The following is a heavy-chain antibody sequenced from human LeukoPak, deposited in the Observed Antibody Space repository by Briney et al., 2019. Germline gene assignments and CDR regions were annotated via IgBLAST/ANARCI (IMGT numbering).Heavy chain of an antibody. CDR3: ARDWGPDCSSTSCFSEYYYYYYMDV. CDR1: GGSISSYY. J-gene: IGHJ6*03. D-gene: IGHD2-2*01. CDR2: IYTSGST. V-gene: IGHV4-4*07. Sequence: SETLSLTCTVSGGSISSYYWSWIRQPAGKGLEWIGRIYTSGSTNYNPSLKSRVTMSVDTSKNQFSLKLSAVTAADTAVYYCARDWGPDCSSTSCFSEYYYYYYMDVWGKGTTVTVSS.